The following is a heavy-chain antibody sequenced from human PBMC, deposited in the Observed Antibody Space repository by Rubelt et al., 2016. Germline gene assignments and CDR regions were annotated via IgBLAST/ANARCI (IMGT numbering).Heavy chain of an antibody. CDR3: SRIHGSRSSEIDWFDP. CDR2: IYPGDSDT. D-gene: IGHD3-10*01. Sequence: EVQLVQSGAEVKKPGESLKISCKGSGYSFTSYWIGWVRQMPGKGLEWMGIIYPGDSDTRYSPALQGQASCSDDKSIRTAYLQWRCLKASDTAMDYWSRIHGSRSSEIDWFDPWGQGTLVTVSS. CDR1: GYSFTSYW. V-gene: IGHV5-51*03. J-gene: IGHJ5*02.